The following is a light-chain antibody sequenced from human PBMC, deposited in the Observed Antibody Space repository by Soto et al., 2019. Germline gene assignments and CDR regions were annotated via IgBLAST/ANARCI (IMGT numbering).Light chain of an antibody. Sequence: DIQMTQSPSTLSASVGDRVTITCRASQSISSWLAWYQQKPGKAPKLLIYKASSLESGVPSRFSGSGSGTDFTITISSLQPDDFANYYCQQYNSYSYTFGQGTKLEIK. CDR3: QQYNSYSYT. CDR2: KAS. J-gene: IGKJ2*01. V-gene: IGKV1-5*03. CDR1: QSISSW.